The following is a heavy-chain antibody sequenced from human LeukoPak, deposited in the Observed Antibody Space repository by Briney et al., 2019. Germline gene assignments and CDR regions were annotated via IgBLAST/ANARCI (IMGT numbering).Heavy chain of an antibody. CDR1: GFTFSSYS. D-gene: IGHD2-2*01. V-gene: IGHV3-21*01. J-gene: IGHJ4*02. CDR3: ARANCSSTSCPDY. Sequence: PGGSLRLSCAASGFTFSSYSMNWVRQAPGKGLEWVSSISSSSSYIYYADSVKGRFAISRDNAKNSLYLQMNSLRAEDTAVYYCARANCSSTSCPDYRGQGTLVTVSS. CDR2: ISSSSSYI.